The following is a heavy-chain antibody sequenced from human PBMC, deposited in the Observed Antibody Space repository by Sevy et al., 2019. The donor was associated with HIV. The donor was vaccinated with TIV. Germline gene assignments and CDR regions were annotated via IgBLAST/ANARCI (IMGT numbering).Heavy chain of an antibody. Sequence: GGSLRLSCAASGFDFSTYWMHWVRQAPGKGLVWVSRIWADGGRRGNAVSVKGRFTISRDNAKNTLYLLRNSLRAEDTALYFCARDPFGGYYFDHWGPGTLVTVSS. J-gene: IGHJ4*02. V-gene: IGHV3-74*01. D-gene: IGHD3-16*01. CDR3: ARDPFGGYYFDH. CDR1: GFDFSTYW. CDR2: IWADGGRR.